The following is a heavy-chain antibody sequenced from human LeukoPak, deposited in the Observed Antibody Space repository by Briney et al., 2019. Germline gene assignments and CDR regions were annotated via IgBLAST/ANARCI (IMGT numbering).Heavy chain of an antibody. J-gene: IGHJ6*02. V-gene: IGHV4-61*01. CDR2: IYYSGST. Sequence: NPSETLSLTCTVSGGSVSSGSYYWSWIRQPPGKGLEWIGYIYYSGSTNYNPSLKSRVTISVDTSKNQFSLKLSSVTAADTAVYYCARDMVEMTYRGDRYYYYYGMDVWGQGTTVTVSS. CDR3: ARDMVEMTYRGDRYYYYYGMDV. CDR1: GGSVSSGSYY. D-gene: IGHD5-24*01.